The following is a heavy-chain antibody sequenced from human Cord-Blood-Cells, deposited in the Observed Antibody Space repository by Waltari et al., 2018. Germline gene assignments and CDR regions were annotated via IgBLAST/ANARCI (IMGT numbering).Heavy chain of an antibody. CDR3: ARDRLRFAFDI. CDR2: IKQDGSEK. D-gene: IGHD3-10*01. V-gene: IGHV3-7*01. Sequence: EVQLVESGVGLVQPGGSLRLSCADSGFPLSSYWMTLVRQAPGKGLEWGANIKQDGSEKYYVDSVKGRFTISRDNAKNSLYLQMNSLRAEDTAVYYCARDRLRFAFDIWGQGTMVTVSS. J-gene: IGHJ3*02. CDR1: GFPLSSYW.